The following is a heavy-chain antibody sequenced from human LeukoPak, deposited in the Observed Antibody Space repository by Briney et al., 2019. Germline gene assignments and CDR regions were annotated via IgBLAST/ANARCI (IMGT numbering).Heavy chain of an antibody. CDR3: TRHGGHYDSSGYYFGY. J-gene: IGHJ4*02. V-gene: IGHV5-51*01. D-gene: IGHD3-22*01. Sequence: GESLKISCKGSGYSFTSYWIGWVRQMPGKGLEWMGIIYPGDSDTRYSPSFQGQVTISADKSISTAYLQWSSLKASDTAMYYCTRHGGHYDSSGYYFGYWGQGTLVTVSS. CDR2: IYPGDSDT. CDR1: GYSFTSYW.